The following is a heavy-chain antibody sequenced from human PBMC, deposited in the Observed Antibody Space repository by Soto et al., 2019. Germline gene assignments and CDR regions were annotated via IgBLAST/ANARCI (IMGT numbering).Heavy chain of an antibody. D-gene: IGHD3-10*01. CDR2: IYYSGST. J-gene: IGHJ3*02. CDR1: GGSISSGGYY. Sequence: QVQLQESGPGLVKPSQTLSLTCTVSGGSISSGGYYWSWIRQHPGKGLEWIGYIYYSGSTYYNPSLKSRVTISVDTSKNQFSLKLSSVTAADKAVYYCARPMVRGVIITNAFDIWGQGTMVTVSS. V-gene: IGHV4-31*03. CDR3: ARPMVRGVIITNAFDI.